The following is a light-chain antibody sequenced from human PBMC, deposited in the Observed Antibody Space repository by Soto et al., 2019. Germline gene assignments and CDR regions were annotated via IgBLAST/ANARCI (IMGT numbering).Light chain of an antibody. J-gene: IGKJ3*01. CDR3: QQYDSSQIT. CDR2: GAS. CDR1: QSVSSSS. V-gene: IGKV3-20*01. Sequence: DIELTQSPGTLSLSPGEGATLSCRASQSVSSSSLAWYQQKPGQAPRLLIYGASSRAAGIPDRFSGSGSGTDFPLTISRLEPEDFAVFYCQQYDSSQITFGPGTNVDIK.